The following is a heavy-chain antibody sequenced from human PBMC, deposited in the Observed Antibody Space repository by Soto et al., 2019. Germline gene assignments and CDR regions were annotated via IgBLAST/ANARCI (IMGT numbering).Heavy chain of an antibody. Sequence: GGSMRLSCAASGVPFNSYAMHWVRQAPGKGLEWVAVISYDGSNKYYADSVKGRFTISRDNSKNTLYLQMNSLRAEDTAVYYCARDCGGDCTDAFDIWGQGTMVTVSS. CDR1: GVPFNSYA. V-gene: IGHV3-30-3*01. J-gene: IGHJ3*02. CDR3: ARDCGGDCTDAFDI. CDR2: ISYDGSNK. D-gene: IGHD2-21*02.